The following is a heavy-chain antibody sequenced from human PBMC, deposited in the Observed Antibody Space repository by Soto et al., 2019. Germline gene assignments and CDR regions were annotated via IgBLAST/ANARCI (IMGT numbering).Heavy chain of an antibody. CDR3: AKFVSSGWGPQYFQH. CDR1: GYTFTSYY. CDR2: INPSGGST. J-gene: IGHJ1*01. D-gene: IGHD6-19*01. Sequence: GASVKVSCKASGYTFTSYYMHWVRQAPGQGLEWMGIINPSGGSTSYAQKFQGRVTMTRDTSTSTVYMELSSLRSEDTAVYYCAKFVSSGWGPQYFQHWGQGTLVTVSS. V-gene: IGHV1-46*01.